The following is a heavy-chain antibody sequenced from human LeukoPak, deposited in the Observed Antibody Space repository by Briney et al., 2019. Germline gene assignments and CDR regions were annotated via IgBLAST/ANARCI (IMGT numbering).Heavy chain of an antibody. CDR3: ARDHRMYGGNSGYFDY. Sequence: ASVKVSCKASGYTFTSYYMHWVRQAPGQGLEWMGIINPSGGSTSYAQKFQGRVTMTRDTSTSTVYMELSSLRSEDTAVYYCARDHRMYGGNSGYFDYWGQETLVTVSS. D-gene: IGHD4-23*01. V-gene: IGHV1-46*01. CDR1: GYTFTSYY. CDR2: INPSGGST. J-gene: IGHJ4*02.